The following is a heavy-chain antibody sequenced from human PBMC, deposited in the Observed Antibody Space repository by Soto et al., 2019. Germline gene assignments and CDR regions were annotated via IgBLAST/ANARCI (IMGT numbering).Heavy chain of an antibody. D-gene: IGHD6-13*01. CDR3: ARDRAAAAGSDY. CDR1: GFTFSTYA. CDR2: ISQDGSNK. J-gene: IGHJ4*02. Sequence: QVQLVESGGDVVQPGRSLRLSCAASGFTFSTYAIHWVRQAPGKGLEWVAVISQDGSNKYYADSVKGRFTISRDNSKNTQSLQMSSLRPEDTAVYYCARDRAAAAGSDYWGQGTLVTVSS. V-gene: IGHV3-30*04.